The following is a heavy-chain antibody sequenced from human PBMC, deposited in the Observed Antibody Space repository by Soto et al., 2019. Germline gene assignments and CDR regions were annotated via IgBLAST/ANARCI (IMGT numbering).Heavy chain of an antibody. J-gene: IGHJ6*02. Sequence: QMQLKESGPGLVKPSGTLSLTCGVSGDSISSSKWWTWVRQTPGKGLEWIGKIDHNGVANYNPSLEGQVTISKDNSKNQISLKELSVTAADSAVYYCARMNRDYFYYGMDVWGQGATVTVSS. CDR3: ARMNRDYFYYGMDV. CDR2: IDHNGVA. CDR1: GDSISSSKW. V-gene: IGHV4-4*02.